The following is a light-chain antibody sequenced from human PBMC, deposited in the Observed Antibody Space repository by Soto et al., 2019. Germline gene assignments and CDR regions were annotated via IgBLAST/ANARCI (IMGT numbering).Light chain of an antibody. Sequence: DIQMTQSPSTLSASVGDRVTITCRASQSISSWLAWYQRKPGKAPKLLIYDASSLESGVPSRFSGSGSGTEFTLTISRLQPDDFATYYCQQYNSYWITFGQGTRLEIK. CDR2: DAS. CDR3: QQYNSYWIT. CDR1: QSISSW. J-gene: IGKJ5*01. V-gene: IGKV1-5*01.